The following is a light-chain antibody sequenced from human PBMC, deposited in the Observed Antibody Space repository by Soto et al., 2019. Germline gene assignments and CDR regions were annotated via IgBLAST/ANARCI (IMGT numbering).Light chain of an antibody. CDR2: EVS. Sequence: QSALTQPASVSGSPGQSITISCTGTSSEVGGYNYVSWYQKHPGKAPKLMIYEVSNRPSGVSNRFSGSKSGNTASLTISGLQAEDEADYYCSSYTSSSIDYVFGTGTKVTVL. CDR3: SSYTSSSIDYV. V-gene: IGLV2-14*01. J-gene: IGLJ1*01. CDR1: SSEVGGYNY.